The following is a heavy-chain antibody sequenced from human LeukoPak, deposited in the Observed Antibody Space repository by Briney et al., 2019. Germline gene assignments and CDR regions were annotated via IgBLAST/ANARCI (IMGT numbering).Heavy chain of an antibody. Sequence: SETLSLTCTVPGGSISPYYWCWIRQPTGKGLEWTGYIYYSGSTNYIPSLMSRVTISVDTSKNQFSLKLSSVTAADTAVYYCARAFYPGYYSYMAVWGKGTTVTVSS. CDR2: IYYSGST. D-gene: IGHD3-3*02. CDR1: GGSISPYY. V-gene: IGHV4-59*01. CDR3: ARAFYPGYYSYMAV. J-gene: IGHJ6*03.